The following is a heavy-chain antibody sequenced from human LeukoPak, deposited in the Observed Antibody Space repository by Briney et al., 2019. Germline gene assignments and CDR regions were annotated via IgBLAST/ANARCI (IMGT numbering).Heavy chain of an antibody. CDR2: INSDGSST. V-gene: IGHV3-74*01. J-gene: IGHJ6*04. D-gene: IGHD6-19*01. CDR3: ARVDSSGWYYYYGMDV. Sequence: GGSLRLSCAASGFTFSSYWMHWVRQAPEKGLVWVSRINSDGSSTSYADSVKGRFTISRDNAKNTLYLQMNSLRAEDTAVYYCARVDSSGWYYYYGMDVWGKGTTVTVSS. CDR1: GFTFSSYW.